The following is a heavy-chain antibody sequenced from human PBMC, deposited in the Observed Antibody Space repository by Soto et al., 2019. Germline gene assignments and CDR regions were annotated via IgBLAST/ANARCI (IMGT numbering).Heavy chain of an antibody. V-gene: IGHV4-31*03. Sequence: PSETLSLTCTVSGGSINSGGYYWSWIRKHPGKGLEWIGYIYYSGSTYYNPSLKSRVTISVDTSKNQFSLKLSTVTAADTAVYYCARRLSGSPFDYWGQGTLVTVSS. CDR2: IYYSGST. CDR3: ARRLSGSPFDY. J-gene: IGHJ4*02. D-gene: IGHD3-10*01. CDR1: GGSINSGGYY.